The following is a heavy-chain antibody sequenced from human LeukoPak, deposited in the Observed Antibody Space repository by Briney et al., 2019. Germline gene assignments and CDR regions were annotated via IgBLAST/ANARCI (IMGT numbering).Heavy chain of an antibody. D-gene: IGHD6-19*01. CDR2: IYYSGST. Sequence: SETLSLTCTVSGGSISSYYWSWIRQPPGKGLAGIGYIYYSGSTNYNPSLKRRVTISVDTSENQFFLKLSSVTAADTAVYYCARTASSGWYWWFDPWGQGTLVTVSS. V-gene: IGHV4-59*01. CDR3: ARTASSGWYWWFDP. J-gene: IGHJ5*02. CDR1: GGSISSYY.